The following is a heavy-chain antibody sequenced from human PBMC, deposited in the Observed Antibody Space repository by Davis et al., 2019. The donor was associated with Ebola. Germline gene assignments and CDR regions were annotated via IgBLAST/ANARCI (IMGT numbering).Heavy chain of an antibody. Sequence: PGGSLRLSCTASGFTFSDYYMSWFRQAPGKGLEWVSYISNSGYTIYYADSVKGRFTISRDNAEKSLSLQMNNLRAEDTAVYYCARGYGGYELGGAFDLWGHGTMVSVTS. CDR3: ARGYGGYELGGAFDL. J-gene: IGHJ3*01. V-gene: IGHV3-11*01. D-gene: IGHD5-12*01. CDR1: GFTFSDYY. CDR2: ISNSGYTI.